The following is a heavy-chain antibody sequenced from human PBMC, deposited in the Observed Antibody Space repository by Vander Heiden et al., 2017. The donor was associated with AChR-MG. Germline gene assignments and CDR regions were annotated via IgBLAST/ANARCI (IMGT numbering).Heavy chain of an antibody. CDR2: VYYSGST. V-gene: IGHV4-31*03. J-gene: IGHJ4*02. CDR3: ARGSYFHRDIDY. CDR1: GASISDGGYY. D-gene: IGHD3-10*01. Sequence: QVQLQESGPGLVKPSQTLSLTCTVTGASISDGGYYWSWIRQHPGQGLEWIGYVYYSGSTYYNPSLKSRVIISGDTSKNHFSLRLRSVTAADTAVYYCARGSYFHRDIDYWDQGTQVTVS.